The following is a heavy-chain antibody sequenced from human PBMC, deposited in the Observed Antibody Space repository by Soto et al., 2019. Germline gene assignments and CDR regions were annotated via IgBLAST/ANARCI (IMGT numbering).Heavy chain of an antibody. J-gene: IGHJ6*03. Sequence: QVQLQQWGAGLLKPSETLSLTCAVYGGSFSGYYWSWIRQPPGKGLEWIGEINHSGSTNYNPSLESRVTISVDTSKNQFSLKLSSVTAADTAVYYCARRVHCSGGSCYSLYYYYYMDVWGKGTTVTVSS. CDR2: INHSGST. D-gene: IGHD2-15*01. V-gene: IGHV4-34*01. CDR1: GGSFSGYY. CDR3: ARRVHCSGGSCYSLYYYYYMDV.